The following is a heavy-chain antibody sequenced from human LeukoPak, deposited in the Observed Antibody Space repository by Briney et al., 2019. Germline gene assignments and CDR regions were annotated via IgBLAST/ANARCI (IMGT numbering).Heavy chain of an antibody. CDR3: ARGAADLSS. V-gene: IGHV3-7*01. CDR1: GFTFSSYW. J-gene: IGHJ4*02. Sequence: GGSLRLSCAVSGFTFSSYWMSWVRQAPGKGLEWVANIKQDGSEKYYVDSVKGRFTISRDNAKNSLYLQMNSLRAEDTAVYSCARGAADLSSWGQGTLVTVSS. D-gene: IGHD6-25*01. CDR2: IKQDGSEK.